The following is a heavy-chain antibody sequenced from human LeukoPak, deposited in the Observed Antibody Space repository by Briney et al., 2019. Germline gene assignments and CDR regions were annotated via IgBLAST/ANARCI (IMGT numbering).Heavy chain of an antibody. Sequence: ASAKVSCKASGYTFTGYYMHWERQAPGQGLEWMGWINPNSGGTNYAQKFQGRVTMTRDTSISTAYMELSRLRSDDTAVYYCARANVVVTSHFDYWGQGTLVTVSA. CDR1: GYTFTGYY. CDR3: ARANVVVTSHFDY. V-gene: IGHV1-2*02. D-gene: IGHD2-21*02. CDR2: INPNSGGT. J-gene: IGHJ4*02.